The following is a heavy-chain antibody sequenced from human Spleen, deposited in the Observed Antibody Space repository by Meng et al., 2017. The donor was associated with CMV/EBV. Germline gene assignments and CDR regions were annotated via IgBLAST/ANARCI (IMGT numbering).Heavy chain of an antibody. D-gene: IGHD2-8*01. J-gene: IGHJ4*02. CDR1: GGSFSGYY. Sequence: QVQLRQWGQGLLSPSEPPALSFTFYGGSFSGYYWSWIRQPPGKGLEWIGEINHSGSTNYNPSLKSRVTISVDTSKNQFSLKLSSVTAADTAVYYCAREGMAIKALGYWGQGTLVTVSS. V-gene: IGHV4-34*01. CDR2: INHSGST. CDR3: AREGMAIKALGY.